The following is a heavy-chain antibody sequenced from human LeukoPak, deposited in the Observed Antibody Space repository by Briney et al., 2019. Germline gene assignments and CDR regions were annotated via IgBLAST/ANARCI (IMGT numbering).Heavy chain of an antibody. CDR3: ARGRPHGNDY. J-gene: IGHJ4*02. D-gene: IGHD4-23*01. CDR1: AFIFSGHW. Sequence: GGSLRLSCEGSAFIFSGHWMNWVRQTPGKGLEWVASIKEDGSERQYVDSVKGRFSISRDNAKNTLYLQMNSLRVEDTAVYYCARGRPHGNDYWGQGTLVTVSS. V-gene: IGHV3-7*01. CDR2: IKEDGSER.